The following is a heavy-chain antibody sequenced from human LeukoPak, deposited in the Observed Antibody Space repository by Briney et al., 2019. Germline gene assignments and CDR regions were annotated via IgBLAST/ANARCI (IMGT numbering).Heavy chain of an antibody. V-gene: IGHV3-15*01. D-gene: IGHD6-25*01. CDR3: TTDPPGGF. Sequence: PGGSLRLSCAASGFSFSKEWMSWVRQAPGKGLEWVGRIKDKAYGGTMDYATPVKGRFTISRDDSKNTLYLQMNNLGTEDTAVYYCTTDPPGGFWGQGTLVTVSS. CDR1: GFSFSKEW. J-gene: IGHJ4*02. CDR2: IKDKAYGGTM.